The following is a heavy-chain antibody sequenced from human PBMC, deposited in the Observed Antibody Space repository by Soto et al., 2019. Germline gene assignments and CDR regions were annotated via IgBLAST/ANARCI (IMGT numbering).Heavy chain of an antibody. CDR3: VRDEAHYDILTGSSLGRAFDI. J-gene: IGHJ3*02. CDR2: IYHTGRT. Sequence: QVQLQESGPSLVKPSGTLSLTCVITNTSISSSNWWSWVRQAPGKGLEWIGEIYHTGRTNYAPSLKSRVTMSIDKSNIRFSLRLTSWTAADTAVYYCVRDEAHYDILTGSSLGRAFDIWGQGTMVTVSS. V-gene: IGHV4-4*02. D-gene: IGHD3-9*01. CDR1: NTSISSSNW.